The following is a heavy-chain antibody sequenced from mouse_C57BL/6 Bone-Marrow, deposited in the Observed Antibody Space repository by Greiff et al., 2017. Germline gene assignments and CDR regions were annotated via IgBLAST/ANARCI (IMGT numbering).Heavy chain of an antibody. V-gene: IGHV5-6*02. CDR3: ARLQTGTAWFAY. CDR2: ISSGGSYT. CDR1: GFTFSSYG. Sequence: DVMLVESGGDLVKPGGSLKLSCAASGFTFSSYGMSWVRQTPDKRLEWVATISSGGSYTNYPDSVKGRFTISRDNAKNTLYLQMSSLKSEDTAMYYCARLQTGTAWFAYWGQGTLVTVSA. J-gene: IGHJ3*01. D-gene: IGHD4-1*01.